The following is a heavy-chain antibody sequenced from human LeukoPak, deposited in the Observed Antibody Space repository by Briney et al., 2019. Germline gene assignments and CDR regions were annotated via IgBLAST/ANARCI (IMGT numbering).Heavy chain of an antibody. CDR2: IIPILGIA. J-gene: IGHJ4*02. CDR3: AREISMTTVPNGAFDY. Sequence: SVKVSCKASGGTFSSYTISWVRQAPGQGLEGMGRIIPILGIANYAQKSQGRVTITADRSTSTAYMELSSLRSEDTAVYYCAREISMTTVPNGAFDYWGQGTLVTVSS. V-gene: IGHV1-69*04. CDR1: GGTFSSYT. D-gene: IGHD4-17*01.